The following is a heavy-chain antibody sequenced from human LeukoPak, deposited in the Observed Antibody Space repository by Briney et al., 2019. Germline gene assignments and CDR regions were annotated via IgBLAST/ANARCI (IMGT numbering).Heavy chain of an antibody. J-gene: IGHJ4*02. CDR2: IYTGGST. CDR3: AKLLAHYFDY. V-gene: IGHV3-66*04. CDR1: GFAVSSKY. Sequence: GGSLRLSCVASGFAVSSKYMSWIRQAPGKGLEWVSVIYTGGSTHYPDSVMGRFTISRDDSKNTVSLQMNSLRAEDTAVYYCAKLLAHYFDYWGQGTLVTVSS.